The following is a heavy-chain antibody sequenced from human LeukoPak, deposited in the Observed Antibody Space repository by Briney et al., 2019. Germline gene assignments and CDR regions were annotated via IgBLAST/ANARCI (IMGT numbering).Heavy chain of an antibody. J-gene: IGHJ4*02. CDR1: GFTFSNAW. V-gene: IGHV3-15*07. D-gene: IGHD2-8*01. Sequence: GGSLRLSCAASGFTFSNAWMNWVRQAPGKGLEWVGRIKSKTDGGTTDYAAPVKGRFTISRDDSKNTLYLQMNSLKTEDTAVYYCARDLGYCTNGVCHTGFDYWGQGTLVAVSS. CDR2: IKSKTDGGTT. CDR3: ARDLGYCTNGVCHTGFDY.